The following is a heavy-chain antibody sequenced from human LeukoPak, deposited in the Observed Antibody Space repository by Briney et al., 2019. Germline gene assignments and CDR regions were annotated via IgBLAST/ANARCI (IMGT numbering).Heavy chain of an antibody. D-gene: IGHD1-20*01. CDR3: AKDYNWPYFDY. J-gene: IGHJ4*02. V-gene: IGHV3-23*01. CDR1: GFRFSSYA. Sequence: PGGSLRLSCAASGFRFSSYAMSWVRQAPGKGLEWVSGISDSGGSTYYADSVKGRFTISRDNSKNMVYLQVNSLRAEDTAIYYCAKDYNWPYFDYWGQGTLVTVSS. CDR2: ISDSGGST.